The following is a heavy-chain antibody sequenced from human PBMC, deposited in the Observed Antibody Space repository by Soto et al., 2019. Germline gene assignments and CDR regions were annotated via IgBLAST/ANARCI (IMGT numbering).Heavy chain of an antibody. CDR1: GGSIRNYY. V-gene: IGHV4-59*01. CDR2: VYSSGST. Sequence: SETLSLTCTVSGGSIRNYYWSWIRQPPGKGLEWIGYVYSSGSTHYNPSLQSRVTISADTSKNQVSLKVNSVTAADTAVYYCARDHPHSYGVYYFDYWGQGTLVTVSS. J-gene: IGHJ4*02. D-gene: IGHD5-18*01. CDR3: ARDHPHSYGVYYFDY.